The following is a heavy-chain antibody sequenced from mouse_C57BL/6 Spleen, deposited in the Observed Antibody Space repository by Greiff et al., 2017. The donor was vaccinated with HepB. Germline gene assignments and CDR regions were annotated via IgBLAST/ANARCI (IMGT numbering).Heavy chain of an antibody. Sequence: VQGVESGAELAKPGASVKLSCKASGYTFTSYWMHWVKQRPGQGLEWIGYINPSSGYTKYNQKFKDKATLTADKSSSTAYMQLSSLTYEDSAVYYCARRIIMGYFDVWGTGTTVTVSS. D-gene: IGHD1-1*02. CDR3: ARRIIMGYFDV. V-gene: IGHV1-7*01. CDR1: GYTFTSYW. J-gene: IGHJ1*03. CDR2: INPSSGYT.